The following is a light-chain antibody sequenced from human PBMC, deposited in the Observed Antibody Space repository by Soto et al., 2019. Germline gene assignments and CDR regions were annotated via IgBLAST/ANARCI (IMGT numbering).Light chain of an antibody. CDR3: QQLNSFPLP. Sequence: IQLTQSPSSLSASVGDRVTISCRASQGISSFLAWYQQKPGKAPKLLIYGASTLQSGVPSRFSGSGSGTEFTLTTSSLQPEDFATYYCQQLNSFPLPFGPGTKVDIK. CDR2: GAS. J-gene: IGKJ3*01. CDR1: QGISSF. V-gene: IGKV1-9*01.